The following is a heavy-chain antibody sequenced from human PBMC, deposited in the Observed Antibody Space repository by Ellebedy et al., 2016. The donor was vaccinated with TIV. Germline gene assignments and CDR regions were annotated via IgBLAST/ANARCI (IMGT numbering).Heavy chain of an antibody. D-gene: IGHD3-3*01. J-gene: IGHJ4*02. CDR2: IYYSGNT. V-gene: IGHV4-39*01. CDR1: GGSIGSSSYY. CDR3: ARRKVTIPRADAYFDY. Sequence: SETLSLTXTVSGGSIGSSSYYWGWIRQPPGKGLEWIGSIYYSGNTYYNPSLKSRVTISIDTSKNQFSRRLSSVTAADTAIYRCARRKVTIPRADAYFDYWGQGILVTVSS.